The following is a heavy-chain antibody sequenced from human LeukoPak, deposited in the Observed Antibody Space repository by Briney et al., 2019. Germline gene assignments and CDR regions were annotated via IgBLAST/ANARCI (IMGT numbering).Heavy chain of an antibody. Sequence: GGSLRLSCAASGFTFSDYAMHWVREAPGKGLEWVAIISDDGIKKYYADSKKGRFTISRDNSKNTLYLQVNGLRPEDTAVYYCAKWGCSGGSCYPFDYWGQGTLVTVSS. V-gene: IGHV3-30*01. CDR1: GFTFSDYA. D-gene: IGHD2-15*01. CDR2: ISDDGIKK. J-gene: IGHJ4*02. CDR3: AKWGCSGGSCYPFDY.